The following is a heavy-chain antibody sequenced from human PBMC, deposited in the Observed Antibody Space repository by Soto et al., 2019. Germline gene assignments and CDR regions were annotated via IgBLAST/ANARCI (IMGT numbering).Heavy chain of an antibody. CDR3: AKDSWYFDL. Sequence: GGFLRLSCEASGFIFTNFWMHWVRQVPGKGLVWVSRIDTSGSSTSYADSVKGRFTISRDNAKNTVSLQMNSLRAEDTGVYYCAKDSWYFDLWSQGSLVTVSS. CDR2: IDTSGSST. V-gene: IGHV3-74*01. D-gene: IGHD6-13*01. CDR1: GFIFTNFW. J-gene: IGHJ4*02.